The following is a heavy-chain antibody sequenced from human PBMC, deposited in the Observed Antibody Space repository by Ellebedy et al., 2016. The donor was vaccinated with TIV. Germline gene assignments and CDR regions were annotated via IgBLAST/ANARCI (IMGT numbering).Heavy chain of an antibody. D-gene: IGHD4-17*01. CDR1: GFTFSSYT. J-gene: IGHJ2*01. CDR3: ARKVPAPTTVPPNWYFDL. Sequence: GESLKISCAASGFTFSSYTMNWVRQAPGKGLEWVSSISGSSTYIYYADSVKGRFALSRDNAKNSLYLKMNSLRAEDTAVYYCARKVPAPTTVPPNWYFDLWGRGTLVTVSS. V-gene: IGHV3-21*01. CDR2: ISGSSTYI.